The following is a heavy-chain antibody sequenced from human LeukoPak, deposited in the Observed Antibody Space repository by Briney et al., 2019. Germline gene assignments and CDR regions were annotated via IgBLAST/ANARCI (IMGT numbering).Heavy chain of an antibody. CDR2: ISWNSGSI. CDR3: ARWGLAYTIDQ. J-gene: IGHJ5*02. D-gene: IGHD2-21*01. V-gene: IGHV3-9*01. CDR1: GFTFDDYA. Sequence: PGGSLRLSCAASGFTFDDYAMHWVRQAPGKGLEWVSGISWNSGSIGYADSAKGRFTISRDDAKTSLYLQMDSLRAEDTAVYSCARWGLAYTIDQWGQGTLVTVSS.